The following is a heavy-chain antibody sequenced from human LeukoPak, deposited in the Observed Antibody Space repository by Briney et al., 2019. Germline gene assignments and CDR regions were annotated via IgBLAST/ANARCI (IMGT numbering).Heavy chain of an antibody. CDR3: AKDQAGA. V-gene: IGHV3-30*02. D-gene: IGHD1-26*01. CDR1: GFTFSSYS. J-gene: IGHJ5*02. Sequence: GGSLRLSCAASGFTFSSYSMNWVRQAPGKGLEWVAFIRYDGGNQLYADSVKGRFTISRDNPKNTLYLQMNSLEEEDTAVYYCAKDQAGAWGQGTLVTVSS. CDR2: IRYDGGNQ.